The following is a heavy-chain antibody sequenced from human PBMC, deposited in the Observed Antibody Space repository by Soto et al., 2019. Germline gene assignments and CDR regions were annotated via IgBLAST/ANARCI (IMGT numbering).Heavy chain of an antibody. V-gene: IGHV3-21*01. J-gene: IGHJ3*02. D-gene: IGHD4-17*01. Sequence: GGSLRLSCAASGFTFSSYSMNWVRQAPGKGLEWVSSISSSSSYIYYADSVKGRFTISRDNAKNSLYLQMNSLRAEDTAVYYCAKPLTVTTAFDIWGQGTMVTVSS. CDR1: GFTFSSYS. CDR2: ISSSSSYI. CDR3: AKPLTVTTAFDI.